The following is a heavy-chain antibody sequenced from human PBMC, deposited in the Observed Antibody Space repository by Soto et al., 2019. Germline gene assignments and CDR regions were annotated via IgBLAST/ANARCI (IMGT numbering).Heavy chain of an antibody. Sequence: GGSLRLSCAASGFTFTRNSMNWVRQAPGKGLEWVSSISSTTNYIYYGDSMKGRFTISRDNAKNSLYLEMNSLRAEDTAVYYCARESEDLTSNFDYWGQGTLVTVSS. CDR3: ARESEDLTSNFDY. CDR1: GFTFTRNS. V-gene: IGHV3-21*06. J-gene: IGHJ4*02. CDR2: ISSTTNYI.